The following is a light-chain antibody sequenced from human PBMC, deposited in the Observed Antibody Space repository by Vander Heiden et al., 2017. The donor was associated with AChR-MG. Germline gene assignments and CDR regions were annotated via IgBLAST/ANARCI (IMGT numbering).Light chain of an antibody. CDR1: NSDVGSYNL. CDR2: EGS. J-gene: IGLJ3*02. Sequence: QSALTPPAPLSGSPGQSITLSCTGTNSDVGSYNLVSWYQQHPGKAPKLMIYEGSKRPSGVSNRFSGSKSGNTASLTISGLQAEDEADYYCCSYAGSSSWVFGGGTKLTVL. V-gene: IGLV2-23*01. CDR3: CSYAGSSSWV.